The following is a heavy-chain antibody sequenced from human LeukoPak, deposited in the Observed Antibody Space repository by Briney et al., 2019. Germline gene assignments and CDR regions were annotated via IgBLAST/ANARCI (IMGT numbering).Heavy chain of an antibody. CDR3: ARGLGYSGFDLLWY. CDR2: MFYSGST. Sequence: SETLSLTCNASDYSINSDYYWAWIRQPPGKGLEWIGDMFYSGSTSYNPSLKSRVTISVDTSKNQFSLKLSSVTAADTAVYYCARGLGYSGFDLLWYWGQGTLVTVSS. J-gene: IGHJ4*02. D-gene: IGHD5-12*01. V-gene: IGHV4-38-2*02. CDR1: DYSINSDYY.